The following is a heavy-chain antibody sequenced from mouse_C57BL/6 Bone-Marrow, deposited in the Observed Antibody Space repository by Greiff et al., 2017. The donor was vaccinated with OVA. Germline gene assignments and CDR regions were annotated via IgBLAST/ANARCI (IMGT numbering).Heavy chain of an antibody. D-gene: IGHD2-3*01. V-gene: IGHV1-59*01. CDR2: IDPSDSYT. CDR3: ASSGYSYAMDY. CDR1: GYTFTSYW. J-gene: IGHJ4*01. Sequence: QVQLQQPGAELVRPGTSVKLSCKASGYTFTSYWMHWVKQRPGQGLEWIGVIDPSDSYTNYNQKFKGKATLTVDTSSSTAYMQLSSLTSEDSAVYYCASSGYSYAMDYWGQGTSVTVSS.